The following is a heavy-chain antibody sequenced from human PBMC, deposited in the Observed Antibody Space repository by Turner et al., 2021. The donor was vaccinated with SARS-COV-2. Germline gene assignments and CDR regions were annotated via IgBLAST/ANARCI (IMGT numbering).Heavy chain of an antibody. CDR2: IKQDGGEK. CDR1: AFAFSNYW. V-gene: IGHV3-7*01. CDR3: VSKGQVAVAGFDS. Sequence: EVQLVASGGGLVAPGESLRLSCVASAFAFSNYWMTWVRQAPGKGLEWVANIKQDGGEKYYVDSVQGRFTISRDNAENSLYLQMNSLRVEDTAMYYCVSKGQVAVAGFDSWGQGTLVTVSS. D-gene: IGHD6-19*01. J-gene: IGHJ4*02.